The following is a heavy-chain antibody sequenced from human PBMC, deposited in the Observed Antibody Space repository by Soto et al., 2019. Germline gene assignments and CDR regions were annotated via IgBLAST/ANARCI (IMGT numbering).Heavy chain of an antibody. CDR3: ARDAQIGHGYSVYHTF. D-gene: IGHD5-12*01. J-gene: IGHJ4*02. Sequence: ASVKVSCKASGYTFTSYYIHWVRQAPGQGLEWVGLINPSGGSTTYAPKFQGRVTMTRDTSTSTVYMELNSLRSEDTAVYFCARDAQIGHGYSVYHTFWGQGTLVTVSS. V-gene: IGHV1-46*01. CDR2: INPSGGST. CDR1: GYTFTSYY.